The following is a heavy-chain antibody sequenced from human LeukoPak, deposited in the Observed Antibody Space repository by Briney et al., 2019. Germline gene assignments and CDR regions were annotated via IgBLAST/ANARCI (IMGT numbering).Heavy chain of an antibody. J-gene: IGHJ4*02. CDR3: ARGGWGATDY. V-gene: IGHV4-34*01. D-gene: IGHD1-26*01. CDR1: GFTVSSNY. Sequence: GSLRLSCAASGFTVSSNYMSWVRQPPGKGLEWIGEINHSGSTNYNPSLKSRVTISVDTSKNQFSLKLSSVTAADTAVYYCARGGWGATDYWGQGTLVTVSS. CDR2: INHSGST.